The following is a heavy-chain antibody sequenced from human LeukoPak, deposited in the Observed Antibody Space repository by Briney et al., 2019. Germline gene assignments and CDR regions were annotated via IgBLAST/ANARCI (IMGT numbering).Heavy chain of an antibody. CDR3: GKDLNYGLDY. V-gene: IGHV3-23*01. Sequence: HPGGSLRLSCAASGFTFSSYAMSWVRQAPGKGLEWVSAISGSGDKTFYADSVKGRFTISRDNSKNTLYLQMNSLRAEDTAVYYCGKDLNYGLDYWGQGTLVTVSS. CDR1: GFTFSSYA. CDR2: ISGSGDKT. D-gene: IGHD4-11*01. J-gene: IGHJ4*02.